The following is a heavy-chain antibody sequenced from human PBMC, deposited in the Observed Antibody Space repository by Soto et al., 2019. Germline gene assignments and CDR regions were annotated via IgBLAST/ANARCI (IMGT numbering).Heavy chain of an antibody. CDR1: GFTFGDYA. CDR2: IRSKAYGGTT. J-gene: IGHJ5*02. Sequence: PGGSLRLSCTASGFTFGDYAMSWVRQAPGKGLEWVGFIRSKAYGGTTEYAASVKGRFTISRDDSKSIAYLQMNSLKTEDTAVYYCTIAAAQGEWLDPWGQGTPVTVSS. CDR3: TIAAAQGEWLDP. D-gene: IGHD3-16*01. V-gene: IGHV3-49*04.